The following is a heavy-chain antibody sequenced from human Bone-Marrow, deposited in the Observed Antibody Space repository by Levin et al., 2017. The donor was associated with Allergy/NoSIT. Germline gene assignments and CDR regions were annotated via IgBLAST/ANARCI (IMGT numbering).Heavy chain of an antibody. CDR1: GLRFSDFY. Sequence: GGSLRLSCVASGLRFSDFYMAWIRQVAGRRLQWVAYISSRSTTTFYIDSVKGRFVISRDNAKNSLFLDMNFLTVEDTATYFCAKLRFNPSVADFWGQGTVVSVSS. CDR3: AKLRFNPSVADF. V-gene: IGHV3-11*01. CDR2: ISSRSTTT. D-gene: IGHD2-21*01. J-gene: IGHJ4*02.